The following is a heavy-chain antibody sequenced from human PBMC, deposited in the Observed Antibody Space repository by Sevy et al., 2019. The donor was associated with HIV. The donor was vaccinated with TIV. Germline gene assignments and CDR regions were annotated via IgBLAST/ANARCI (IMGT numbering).Heavy chain of an antibody. D-gene: IGHD3-3*01. CDR3: ARDFTIFGVVSGIDY. J-gene: IGHJ4*02. V-gene: IGHV3-21*04. CDR2: ISDDSRYI. Sequence: VGSLRLSCAASGFPVSSNYMSWVRQAPGKGLEWLSSISDDSRYIYYSDSVKGRFTISRANTKNLLYLQINNLRVEDTAIYYCARDFTIFGVVSGIDYWGQGNLVTVSS. CDR1: GFPVSSNY.